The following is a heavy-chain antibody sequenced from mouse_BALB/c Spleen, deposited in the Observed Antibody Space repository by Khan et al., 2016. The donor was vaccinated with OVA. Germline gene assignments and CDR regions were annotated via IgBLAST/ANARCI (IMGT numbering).Heavy chain of an antibody. CDR1: GYTFTNYG. V-gene: IGHV9-3-1*01. Sequence: QIQLVQSGPELKKPGETVKISCKASGYTFTNYGMNWVKQAPGKGLKWMGWINTYTGEPTYAADFKGRFDFYLETSSSTAYLKINNLKNEATAKYIWARKMTYWYFDLGGAGTTFTVSS. CDR2: INTYTGEP. J-gene: IGHJ1*01. CDR3: ARKMTYWYFDL.